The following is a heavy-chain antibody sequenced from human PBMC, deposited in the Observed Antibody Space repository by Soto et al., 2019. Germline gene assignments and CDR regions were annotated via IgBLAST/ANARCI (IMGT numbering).Heavy chain of an antibody. D-gene: IGHD3-10*01. Sequence: GESLKISCVASGFTLRNYWMAWVRQTPGKGLEFVANIRQDGDEINYVDSVKGRFTISRDNAKNSLFLQMNSLRDEDTAVYYCGTDEWGGAFDIGGQGTMVTVSS. CDR3: GTDEWGGAFDI. V-gene: IGHV3-7*04. CDR2: IRQDGDEI. J-gene: IGHJ3*02. CDR1: GFTLRNYW.